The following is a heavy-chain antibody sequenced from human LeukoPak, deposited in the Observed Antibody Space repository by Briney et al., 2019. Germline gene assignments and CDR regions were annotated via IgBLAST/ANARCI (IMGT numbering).Heavy chain of an antibody. CDR2: ISAYNGKT. CDR3: ARATVTTLSDAFDI. V-gene: IGHV1-18*01. D-gene: IGHD4-17*01. Sequence: ASVKVSCKASGGTFSSYAISWVRQAPGQGLEWMGWISAYNGKTNYAQKVQGRVTMTTDTSTSTAYMDLRSLRSDDTAVYYCARATVTTLSDAFDIWGQGTMVTVSS. J-gene: IGHJ3*02. CDR1: GGTFSSYA.